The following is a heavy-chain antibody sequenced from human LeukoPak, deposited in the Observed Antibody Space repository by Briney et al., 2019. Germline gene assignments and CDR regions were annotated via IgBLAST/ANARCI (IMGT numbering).Heavy chain of an antibody. CDR1: GFTFSSYD. Sequence: GGSLRLSCAASGFTFSSYDMSWVRPAPGKGLEWVSVIYSGGSTYYADSVKGRFTISRDNSKNTLYLQMNSLRAEDTAVYYCAMRSAVAGTVYWGQGTLVTVSS. D-gene: IGHD6-19*01. CDR2: IYSGGST. J-gene: IGHJ4*02. CDR3: AMRSAVAGTVY. V-gene: IGHV3-66*01.